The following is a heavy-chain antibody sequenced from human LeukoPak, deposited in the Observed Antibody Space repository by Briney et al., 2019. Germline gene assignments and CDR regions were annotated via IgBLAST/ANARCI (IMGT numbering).Heavy chain of an antibody. V-gene: IGHV4-39*07. CDR1: GGSISSSSYY. Sequence: PSETLSLTCTVSGGSISSSSYYWGWIRQPPGKGLEWIGSIYYSGSTYYNPSLKSRVTISVDTSKNQFSLKLSSVTAADTAVYYCARVSSIAARVDYWGQGTLVTVSS. J-gene: IGHJ4*02. CDR3: ARVSSIAARVDY. D-gene: IGHD6-6*01. CDR2: IYYSGST.